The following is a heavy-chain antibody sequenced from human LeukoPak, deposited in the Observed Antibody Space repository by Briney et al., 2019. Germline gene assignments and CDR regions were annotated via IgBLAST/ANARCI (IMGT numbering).Heavy chain of an antibody. V-gene: IGHV1-18*01. CDR2: ISAYRANT. CDR1: GYTFSSYG. Sequence: ASVKVSCKASGYTFSSYGITWVRQAPGQGLEWMGWISAYRANTNYVQKFQGRVTMTTNTSTSTAYMELRSLRSDDTAVYYCARDKSSSWYYFDFWGQGTPVTVSS. D-gene: IGHD6-13*01. J-gene: IGHJ4*02. CDR3: ARDKSSSWYYFDF.